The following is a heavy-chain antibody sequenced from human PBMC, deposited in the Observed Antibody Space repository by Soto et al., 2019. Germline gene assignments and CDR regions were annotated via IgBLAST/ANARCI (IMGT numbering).Heavy chain of an antibody. CDR1: GGSIIGSDQY. V-gene: IGHV4-39*01. CDR2: VFYTGST. J-gene: IGHJ4*02. Sequence: SETLSLTCTVSGGSIIGSDQYWGWIRQPPGKGLEWIGSVFYTGSTYYNPSLSSRLTMSVDTSKNQFSLRLTSVTAADTAVYYCARASDYWGQGTLVTVSS. CDR3: ARASDY.